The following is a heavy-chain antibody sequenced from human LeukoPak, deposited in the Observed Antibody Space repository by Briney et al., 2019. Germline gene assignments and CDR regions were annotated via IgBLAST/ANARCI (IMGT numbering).Heavy chain of an antibody. CDR3: ARGRDDIGQGSFFL. Sequence: GTLSLTCAVSGGSISSSNWWNWVRQPPGKGLEWIGEIYHSGSTNYNPSLKSRVTISVDKSKNQFSLSLTSVTAADTAVYYCARGRDDIGQGSFFLWGQGTLVTVSS. CDR1: GGSISSSNW. V-gene: IGHV4-4*02. CDR2: IYHSGST. D-gene: IGHD3-3*02. J-gene: IGHJ4*02.